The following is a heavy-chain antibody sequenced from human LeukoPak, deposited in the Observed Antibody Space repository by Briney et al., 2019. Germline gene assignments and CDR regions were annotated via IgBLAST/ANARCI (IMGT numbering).Heavy chain of an antibody. CDR3: TTDQFNSFDI. D-gene: IGHD5-24*01. CDR1: GFTFSGST. Sequence: GGSLRLSCTASGFTFSGSTVHWVRQASGKGLEWVGRMRSKANSFVTTYTTSVQGRFTISRDDSKNTAYLQMNSLRTEDTALYYCTTDQFNSFDIWGRGTMVTVSS. CDR2: MRSKANSFVT. J-gene: IGHJ3*02. V-gene: IGHV3-73*01.